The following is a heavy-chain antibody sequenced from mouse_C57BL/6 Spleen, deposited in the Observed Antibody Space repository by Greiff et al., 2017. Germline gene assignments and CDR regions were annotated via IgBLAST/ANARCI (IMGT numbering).Heavy chain of an antibody. Sequence: QVQLQQSGAELARPGASVKLSCKASGYTFTSYGISWVKQRTGQGLEWIGEIYPRGGNTYYNEKFKGKATLTADKSSSTAYMELRSLTSEDSAVYFCAREDYSNWYFDVWGTGTTVTVSS. CDR1: GYTFTSYG. CDR3: AREDYSNWYFDV. V-gene: IGHV1-81*01. CDR2: IYPRGGNT. D-gene: IGHD2-5*01. J-gene: IGHJ1*03.